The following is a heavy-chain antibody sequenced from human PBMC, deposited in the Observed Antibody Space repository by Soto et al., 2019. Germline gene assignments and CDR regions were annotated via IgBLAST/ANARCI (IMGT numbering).Heavy chain of an antibody. CDR2: IKEDGSDK. D-gene: IGHD3-16*01. Sequence: DVQLVESGGGLVQPGGSLRLSCGPSGFIFRKYWMSWVRQFPGKGLECVAHIKEDGSDKYYGDSVKGRFIISRDNAQNPLFLQMNTLRAEDTAVYYCATTLTTSAEYFQYWGQGTLVTASS. CDR1: GFIFRKYW. CDR3: ATTLTTSAEYFQY. V-gene: IGHV3-7*01. J-gene: IGHJ1*01.